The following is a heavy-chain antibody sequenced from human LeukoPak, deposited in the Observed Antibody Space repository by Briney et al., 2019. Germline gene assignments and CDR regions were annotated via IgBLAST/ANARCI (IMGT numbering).Heavy chain of an antibody. J-gene: IGHJ5*01. CDR3: FTGSAYYYDS. CDR2: TSPDGNDK. V-gene: IGHV3-30*01. Sequence: GGSLRPSCAASGFTFSRYAMHWVRQAPGKGLEWVAVTSPDGNDKYYADSVKGRFTVSRDNSKNTVFLQMNSLSTEDTAVYSCFTGSAYYYDSWGQGTLVTVSS. CDR1: GFTFSRYA. D-gene: IGHD3-22*01.